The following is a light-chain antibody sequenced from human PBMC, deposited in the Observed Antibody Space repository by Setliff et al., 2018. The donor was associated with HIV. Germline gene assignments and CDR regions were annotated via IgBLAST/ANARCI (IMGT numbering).Light chain of an antibody. V-gene: IGLV2-14*01. J-gene: IGLJ1*01. CDR1: SSDIGSYNY. Sequence: QSALTQPASVSGPPGQSIAISCTGTSSDIGSYNYVSWYQHHPGKAPRLIIYDVTNRPSGVYDRFSGSKSGNTASLTISGLQAEDEADYYCNTYISSTPNYVFGTGTKVTVL. CDR3: NTYISSTPNYV. CDR2: DVT.